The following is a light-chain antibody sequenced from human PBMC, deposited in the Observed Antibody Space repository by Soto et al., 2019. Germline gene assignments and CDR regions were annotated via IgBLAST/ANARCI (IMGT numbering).Light chain of an antibody. CDR2: KAS. Sequence: DIQMTQSPSTLSASVGDRVTITCRASQSLSSWLAWYQQKPGKAPKLLIQKASTLESGVPSRFSGSGSGTAFTLTISSLQPDDFATYYCQQYKSYPLTFGQGTKVEIK. CDR1: QSLSSW. V-gene: IGKV1-5*03. J-gene: IGKJ1*01. CDR3: QQYKSYPLT.